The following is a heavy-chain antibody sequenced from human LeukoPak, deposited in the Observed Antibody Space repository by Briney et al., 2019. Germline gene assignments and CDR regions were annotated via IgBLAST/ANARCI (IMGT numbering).Heavy chain of an antibody. D-gene: IGHD1-26*01. CDR3: ARHSGSYYALDY. J-gene: IGHJ4*02. CDR2: INPSGGST. Sequence: GASVTLSSAASRYTVTNYYMHWVRPTPGQGLKWMGIINPSGGSTSYAQKFQGRVTMTRDTSTSTVYMELSSLRSEDTAVYYCARHSGSYYALDYWGQGTLVTVSS. CDR1: RYTVTNYY. V-gene: IGHV1-46*01.